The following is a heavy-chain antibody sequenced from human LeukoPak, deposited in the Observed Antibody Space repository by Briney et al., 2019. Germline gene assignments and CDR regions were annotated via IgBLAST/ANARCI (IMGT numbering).Heavy chain of an antibody. CDR2: INPNSGGT. V-gene: IGHV1-2*06. CDR1: GYTFTGYY. Sequence: ASVKASCKASGYTFTGYYMHWVRQAPGQGLEWMGRINPNSGGTNYAQKFQSRVTMTRDTSISTAYMELSRLRSDDTAVYYCARSSYYDSSGYNDYWGQGTLVTVSS. CDR3: ARSSYYDSSGYNDY. J-gene: IGHJ4*02. D-gene: IGHD3-22*01.